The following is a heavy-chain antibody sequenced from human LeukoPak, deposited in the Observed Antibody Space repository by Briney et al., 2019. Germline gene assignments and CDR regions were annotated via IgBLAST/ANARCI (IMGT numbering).Heavy chain of an antibody. CDR3: AREVPYDSSGYSQRMSFGY. CDR1: GGTFSSYA. Sequence: GASVKVSCKASGGTFSSYAISWVRQAPGQGLEWMGGIIPIFGTANYAQKCQGRVTITTDECTSTAYMELSSLRSEDTAVYYCAREVPYDSSGYSQRMSFGYWGQGTLVTVSS. CDR2: IIPIFGTA. J-gene: IGHJ4*02. D-gene: IGHD3-22*01. V-gene: IGHV1-69*05.